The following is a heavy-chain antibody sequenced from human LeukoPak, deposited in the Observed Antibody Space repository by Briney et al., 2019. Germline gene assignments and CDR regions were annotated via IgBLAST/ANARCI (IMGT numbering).Heavy chain of an antibody. CDR2: IGYDGTNK. J-gene: IGHJ4*02. V-gene: IGHV3-30*02. CDR3: AKKGEVLFDY. CDR1: GFTFSTYG. D-gene: IGHD2-21*01. Sequence: GGSLRLSCAASGFTFSTYGMHWVRQAPRRGVEWVALIGYDGTNKHYIDSVKGRFIISRDNSKNTLCLQMNILRTEDTAVYYCAKKGEVLFDYWGQGTLVTVSS.